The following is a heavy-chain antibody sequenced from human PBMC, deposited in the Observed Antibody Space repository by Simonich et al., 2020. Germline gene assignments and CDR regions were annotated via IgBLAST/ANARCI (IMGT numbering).Heavy chain of an antibody. Sequence: QVQLVESGGGVVQPGRSLRLSCAASGFTFSSYGMHWVRQAPGQGLEWMGWINPNSGGTKYAQKFQGRVTMTRDPSISTAYMELGRLRSDDTAVYYCARWPSIPASYGSGSYFDYWGQGTLVTVSS. D-gene: IGHD3-10*01. J-gene: IGHJ4*02. CDR1: GFTFSSYG. CDR3: ARWPSIPASYGSGSYFDY. CDR2: INPNSGGT. V-gene: IGHV1-2*02.